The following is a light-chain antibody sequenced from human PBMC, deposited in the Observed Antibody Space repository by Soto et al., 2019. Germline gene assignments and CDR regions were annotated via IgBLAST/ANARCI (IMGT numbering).Light chain of an antibody. CDR1: SGYSNYK. J-gene: IGLJ2*01. CDR3: GADHCSGSNFVV. CDR2: VGTGGIVG. V-gene: IGLV9-49*01. Sequence: QSVLTQPPSASASLGASVTLTCTLSSGYSNYKVDWYQQRPGKGPRFVMRVGTGGIVGSKGDGIPDRFSVLGSGLNRYLTIKNIQEEDESDDHCGADHCSGSNFVVFGGGTKLTVL.